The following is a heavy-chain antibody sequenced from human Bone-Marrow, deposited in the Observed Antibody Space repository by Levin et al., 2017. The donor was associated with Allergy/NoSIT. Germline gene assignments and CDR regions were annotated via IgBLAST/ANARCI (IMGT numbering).Heavy chain of an antibody. CDR3: ARGGLQYDHYMDV. D-gene: IGHD4-11*01. Sequence: KSSETLSLTCTVSGGFISSYYWSWIRQPPGKRLEWIGYIYYSGSTNYNPSLKSRVTISVDTSRNQFSLKLSSVTAADTAVYYCARGGLQYDHYMDVWGKGTTVTVSS. J-gene: IGHJ6*03. V-gene: IGHV4-59*01. CDR1: GGFISSYY. CDR2: IYYSGST.